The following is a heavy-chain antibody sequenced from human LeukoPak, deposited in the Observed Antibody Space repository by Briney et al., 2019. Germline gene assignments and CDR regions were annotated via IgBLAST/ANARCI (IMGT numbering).Heavy chain of an antibody. CDR2: INHSGST. CDR3: ATPLHCSSTTCYDWFDP. J-gene: IGHJ5*02. V-gene: IGHV4-34*01. CDR1: GGSFSGYY. Sequence: SETLSLTCAVFGGSFSGYYWSWIRQPPGKGLEWIGEINHSGSTNYNPSLKSRVTISIDTSKNQFSLKLSSVTAADTAIYYCATPLHCSSTTCYDWFDPWGQGTLVTVSS. D-gene: IGHD2-2*01.